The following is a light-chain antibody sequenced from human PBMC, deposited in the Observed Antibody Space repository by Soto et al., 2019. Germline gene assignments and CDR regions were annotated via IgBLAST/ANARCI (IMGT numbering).Light chain of an antibody. CDR1: QTIDNTD. CDR3: QRYGTSFT. Sequence: EIVLTQSPDTLSLSPGQRATLSCRASQTIDNTDLAWYQHKRGQAPRLLIYGASTRATGIPDRFSGSGSGTDFTLTIRRLEPEDFAVYYCQRYGTSFTFGGGTKVEIK. CDR2: GAS. J-gene: IGKJ4*01. V-gene: IGKV3-20*01.